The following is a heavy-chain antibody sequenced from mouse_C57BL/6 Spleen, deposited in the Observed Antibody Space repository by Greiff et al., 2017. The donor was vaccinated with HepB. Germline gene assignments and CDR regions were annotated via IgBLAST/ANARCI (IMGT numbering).Heavy chain of an antibody. CDR2: IDPSDSYT. CDR1: GYTFTSYW. Sequence: QVQLQQPGAELVKPGASVKLSCKASGYTFTSYWMQWVKQRPGQGLEWIGEIDPSDSYTNYNQKFKGKATLTGDTSSSTAYMQLSSLTSEDSAVYYCARGSSGYSYFDYWGQGTTLTVSS. V-gene: IGHV1-50*01. CDR3: ARGSSGYSYFDY. J-gene: IGHJ2*01. D-gene: IGHD3-2*02.